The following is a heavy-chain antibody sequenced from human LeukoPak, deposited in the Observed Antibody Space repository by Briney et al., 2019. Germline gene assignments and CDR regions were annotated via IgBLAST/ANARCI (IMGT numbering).Heavy chain of an antibody. CDR1: GYTFTSYY. CDR2: INPSGGST. J-gene: IGHJ4*02. Sequence: GASVKVSRKASGYTFTSYYMHWVRQAPGQGLEWMGIINPSGGSTSYAQKFQGRVTMTRDTSTSTVYMELSSLRSEDTAVYYCARDHNTLYDSSGYYLNYWGQGTLVTVSS. CDR3: ARDHNTLYDSSGYYLNY. V-gene: IGHV1-46*01. D-gene: IGHD3-22*01.